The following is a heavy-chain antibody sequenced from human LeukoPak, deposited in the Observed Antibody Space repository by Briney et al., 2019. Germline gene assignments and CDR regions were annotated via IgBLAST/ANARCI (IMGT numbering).Heavy chain of an antibody. J-gene: IGHJ4*02. CDR2: IYYSGST. Sequence: SETLSLTCTVSGGSISSYYWSWIRQPPGKGLEWIGYIYYSGSTNYNPSLKSRVTISVDTSKNQFSLKLSSVTAADTAVYYCASHDYYDSSGHDYWGQGTLVTVSS. V-gene: IGHV4-59*01. CDR1: GGSISSYY. CDR3: ASHDYYDSSGHDY. D-gene: IGHD3-22*01.